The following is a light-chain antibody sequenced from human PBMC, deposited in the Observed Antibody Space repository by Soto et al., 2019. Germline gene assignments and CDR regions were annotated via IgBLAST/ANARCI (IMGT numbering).Light chain of an antibody. J-gene: IGKJ1*01. V-gene: IGKV3-15*01. CDR1: QSVSSN. CDR3: QHYNNWPPWT. Sequence: EIVMTQSPATLSVSPGERATFSCRASQSVSSNLAWYQHKPGQAPRLLIYGASIRATGIPARFSGSGSGTEFTLTISTLQSEDFAIYYCQHYNNWPPWTFGQGTKVDIK. CDR2: GAS.